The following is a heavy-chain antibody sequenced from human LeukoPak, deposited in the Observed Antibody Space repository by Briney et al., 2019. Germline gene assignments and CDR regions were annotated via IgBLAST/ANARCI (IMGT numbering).Heavy chain of an antibody. Sequence: SVKVSCKASGGTFSSYAISWVRQAPGQGLEWMGGIIPIFGTANYAQKLQGRVTMTTDTSTSTAYMELRSLRSDDTAVYYCAREDIVVVPAAIVFDPWGQGTLVTVSS. CDR3: AREDIVVVPAAIVFDP. CDR1: GGTFSSYA. V-gene: IGHV1-69*05. D-gene: IGHD2-2*02. CDR2: IIPIFGTA. J-gene: IGHJ5*02.